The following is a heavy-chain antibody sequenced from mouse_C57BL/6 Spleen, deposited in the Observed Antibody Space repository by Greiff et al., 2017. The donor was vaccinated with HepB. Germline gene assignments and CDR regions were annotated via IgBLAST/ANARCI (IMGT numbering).Heavy chain of an antibody. CDR1: GFTFSSYA. Sequence: EVQLVESGGGLVKPGGSLKLSCAASGFTFSSYAMSWVRQTPEKRLEWVATISYGGSYTNYPDNVKGRFTISRDNAKNNLYLQMSHLTSEDTAMYYCARDRGRPDAMDYWGQGTLVTVSS. V-gene: IGHV5-4*01. D-gene: IGHD3-1*01. CDR2: ISYGGSYT. J-gene: IGHJ4*01. CDR3: ARDRGRPDAMDY.